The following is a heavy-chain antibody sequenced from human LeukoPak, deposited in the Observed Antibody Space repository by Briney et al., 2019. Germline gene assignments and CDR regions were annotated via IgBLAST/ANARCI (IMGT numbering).Heavy chain of an antibody. CDR1: GYSISTSYY. V-gene: IGHV4-38-2*02. CDR2: IYHSGNT. J-gene: IGHJ4*02. Sequence: SETLSLTCTVSGYSISTSYYWGWIRQPPGKGLEWIGSIYHSGNTYYNPSLKSRVTISVDTSKDQFSLKLNFVTAADTAVYYCARAGYGDSDFDYWGQGTLVTVSS. D-gene: IGHD4-17*01. CDR3: ARAGYGDSDFDY.